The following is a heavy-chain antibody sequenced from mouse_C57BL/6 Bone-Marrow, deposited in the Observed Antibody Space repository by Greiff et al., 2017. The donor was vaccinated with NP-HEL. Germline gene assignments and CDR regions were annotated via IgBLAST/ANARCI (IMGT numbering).Heavy chain of an antibody. J-gene: IGHJ2*01. CDR3: ARYYYWSSYFDY. CDR2: IDPKSGGT. Sequence: VQLQQPGAELVKPGASVKLSCKASGYTFNNYWMHWVKQRPGRGLEWIGRIDPKSGGTKYTEKFQSKATLTVDKPSSTAYMQLSSLTSEDSTVYYCARYYYWSSYFDYWGQGTTLTVSS. CDR1: GYTFNNYW. V-gene: IGHV1-72*01. D-gene: IGHD1-1*01.